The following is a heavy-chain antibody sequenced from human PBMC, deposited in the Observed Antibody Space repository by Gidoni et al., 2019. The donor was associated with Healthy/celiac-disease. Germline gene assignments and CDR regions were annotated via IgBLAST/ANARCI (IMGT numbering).Heavy chain of an antibody. CDR1: GFTFSSYG. D-gene: IGHD5-18*01. V-gene: IGHV3-33*01. CDR2: IWYDGSNK. Sequence: QVQLVESGGGVVQPGRSLRLSCAASGFTFSSYGMHWVRQAPGKGLEWVAVIWYDGSNKYYADSVKGRFTISRDNSKNTLYLQMNSLRAEDTAVYYCARDNPLYPPIQLGGGFDYWGQGTLVTVSS. J-gene: IGHJ4*02. CDR3: ARDNPLYPPIQLGGGFDY.